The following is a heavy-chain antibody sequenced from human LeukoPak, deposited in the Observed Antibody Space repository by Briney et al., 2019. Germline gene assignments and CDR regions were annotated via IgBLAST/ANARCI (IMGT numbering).Heavy chain of an antibody. D-gene: IGHD3-9*01. Sequence: GGSLRLSCAASGFTFSSYAMSWVRQAPGKGLEWVSAISGSGGSTYYADSVKGRFTISRDNSKSTLYLQMNSLRAEDTAVYYCAKDLVLRYFDWFYFDYWGQGTLVTVSS. V-gene: IGHV3-23*01. CDR3: AKDLVLRYFDWFYFDY. CDR1: GFTFSSYA. J-gene: IGHJ4*02. CDR2: ISGSGGST.